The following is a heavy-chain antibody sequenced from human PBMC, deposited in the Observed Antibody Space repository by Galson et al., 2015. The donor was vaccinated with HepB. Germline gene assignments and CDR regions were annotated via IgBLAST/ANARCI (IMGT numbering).Heavy chain of an antibody. D-gene: IGHD3-3*01. CDR1: GYTFTSYA. CDR2: INTNTGNP. J-gene: IGHJ6*03. Sequence: SVKVSCKASGYTFTSYAMNWVRQAPGQGLEWMGWINTNTGNPTYAQGFTGRFVFSLDTSVSTAYLQISSLKAEDTAVYYCAREGGYDFWSGYYYYYYYYMDVWGKGTTVTVSS. V-gene: IGHV7-4-1*02. CDR3: AREGGYDFWSGYYYYYYYYMDV.